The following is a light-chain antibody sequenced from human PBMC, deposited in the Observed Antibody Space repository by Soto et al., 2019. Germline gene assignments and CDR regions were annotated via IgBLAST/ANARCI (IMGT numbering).Light chain of an antibody. CDR1: QGISSY. CDR2: AAS. V-gene: IGKV1-9*01. J-gene: IGKJ5*01. Sequence: DIQLTQSPSFLSASVGDRVTITCRASQGISSYLAWYQQKPGEAPKLLIYAASTLQSGVPSRFSGSGSGTEFTLTISSLQPEDFATYHCQHLNTYPLTFGQGTRLEIK. CDR3: QHLNTYPLT.